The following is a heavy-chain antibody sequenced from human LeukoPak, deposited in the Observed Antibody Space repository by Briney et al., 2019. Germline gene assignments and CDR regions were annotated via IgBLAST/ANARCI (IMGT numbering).Heavy chain of an antibody. CDR2: ISAYNGNT. Sequence: ASVKVSCKASGYTFTSYGISWVRQAPGQGLEWMGWISAYNGNTNYAQKLQGRVTMTTDTSTSTAYMELRSLRSDDTAVYYCARGAYCSSTSCYGGWFDPWGQGTLVTVSS. CDR1: GYTFTSYG. V-gene: IGHV1-18*01. J-gene: IGHJ5*02. CDR3: ARGAYCSSTSCYGGWFDP. D-gene: IGHD2-2*01.